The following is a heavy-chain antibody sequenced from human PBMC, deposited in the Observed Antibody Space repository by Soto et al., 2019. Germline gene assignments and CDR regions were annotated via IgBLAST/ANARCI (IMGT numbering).Heavy chain of an antibody. J-gene: IGHJ4*02. D-gene: IGHD3-9*01. CDR2: INHSGST. Sequence: QVQLQQWGAGLLKPSETLSLTCAVYGGSFSGYYWSWIRQPPGKGLEWIGEINHSGSTNYNPSLKSRVYLSVDPSKNQFSLRLSSVTAADTAVYYCARARLVRYLAWLSRYYFDYWGQGTLVTVSS. CDR1: GGSFSGYY. CDR3: ARARLVRYLAWLSRYYFDY. V-gene: IGHV4-34*01.